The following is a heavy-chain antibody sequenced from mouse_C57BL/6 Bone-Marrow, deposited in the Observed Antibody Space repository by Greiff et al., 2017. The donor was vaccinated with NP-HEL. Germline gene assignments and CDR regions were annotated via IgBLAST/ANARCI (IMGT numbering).Heavy chain of an antibody. Sequence: EVQGVESGGGLVQPGGSMKLSCVASGFTFSNYWMNWVRQSPEKGLEWVAQIRLKSDNYATHYAESVKGRFTISRDDSKSSVYLQMNNLRAEDTGIYYCTEGDGRDYWGQGTTLTVSS. CDR1: GFTFSNYW. CDR2: IRLKSDNYAT. V-gene: IGHV6-3*01. CDR3: TEGDGRDY. J-gene: IGHJ2*01. D-gene: IGHD3-3*01.